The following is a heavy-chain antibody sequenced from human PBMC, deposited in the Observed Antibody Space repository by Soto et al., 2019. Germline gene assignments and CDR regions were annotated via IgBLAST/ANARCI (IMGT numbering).Heavy chain of an antibody. CDR2: ISGSGGRI. V-gene: IGHV3-23*01. Sequence: EVQLLESGGGLVQPGGSMRLSCAASGFTFSTYVMSWVRQAPGKGLEWVSGISGSGGRIYYADSVKGRCTMSRDNSKNTLYLQMNSLRAEDTAVYYCAKEGAGSSGWYSDYWGQGTLVTVSS. J-gene: IGHJ4*02. D-gene: IGHD6-19*01. CDR3: AKEGAGSSGWYSDY. CDR1: GFTFSTYV.